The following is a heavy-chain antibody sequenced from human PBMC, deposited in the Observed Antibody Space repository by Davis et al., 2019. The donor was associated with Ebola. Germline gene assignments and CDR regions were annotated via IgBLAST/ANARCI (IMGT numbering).Heavy chain of an antibody. CDR3: ARRLGTGRPYFDY. J-gene: IGHJ4*02. CDR2: ISYSGYT. CDR1: GDSISTSSYY. V-gene: IGHV4-39*01. Sequence: SEPLSLTFTVPGDSISTSSYYCGCIRQPPGKGLEYIGFISYSGYTYYNPSLKSRVTISVDTSKNQFSLKLTSVTAADTAVYYCARRLGTGRPYFDYWGQGTLVTVSS. D-gene: IGHD7-27*01.